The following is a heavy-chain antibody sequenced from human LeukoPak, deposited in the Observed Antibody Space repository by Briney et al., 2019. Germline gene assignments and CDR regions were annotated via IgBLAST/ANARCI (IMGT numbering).Heavy chain of an antibody. Sequence: GGSLRLSCVGSGFTFTTYWMSWVRQAPGKGLEWVSALSSSGGSTYYADSVKGRFTISRDNSKNTLYLQMSSLRAEDTAVYYCAKVTYGSGTYGAFDYWGQGTLVTVSS. CDR3: AKVTYGSGTYGAFDY. J-gene: IGHJ4*02. D-gene: IGHD3-10*01. CDR2: LSSSGGST. CDR1: GFTFTTYW. V-gene: IGHV3-23*01.